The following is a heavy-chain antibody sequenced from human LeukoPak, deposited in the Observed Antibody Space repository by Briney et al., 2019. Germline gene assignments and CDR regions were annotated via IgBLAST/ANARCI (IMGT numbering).Heavy chain of an antibody. J-gene: IGHJ4*02. D-gene: IGHD6-13*01. CDR3: ARESIAAAGDDY. V-gene: IGHV3-7*01. Sequence: GGSLRLSCAASGFTFNNFGMNWVRQAPGKGLEWVANIKQDGSEKYYVDSVKGRFTISRDNAKNSLYLQMNSLRAEDTAVYYCARESIAAAGDDYWGQGTLVTVSS. CDR2: IKQDGSEK. CDR1: GFTFNNFG.